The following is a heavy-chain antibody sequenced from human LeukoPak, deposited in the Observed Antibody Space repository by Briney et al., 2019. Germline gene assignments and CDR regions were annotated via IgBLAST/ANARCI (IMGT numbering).Heavy chain of an antibody. CDR1: GYSISSGYY. CDR2: IYHSGST. J-gene: IGHJ5*02. Sequence: SETLSLTCTVSGYSISSGYYWGWIRPPPGKGLEWIGSIYHSGSTYYNPSLKSRVTISVDTSKSQFSLKLSSVTAADTAVYYCARDLFQTDHQFDPWGQGTLVTVSS. V-gene: IGHV4-38-2*02. D-gene: IGHD2-21*01. CDR3: ARDLFQTDHQFDP.